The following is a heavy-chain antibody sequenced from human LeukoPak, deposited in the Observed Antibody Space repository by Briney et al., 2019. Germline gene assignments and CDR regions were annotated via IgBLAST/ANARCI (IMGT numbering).Heavy chain of an antibody. Sequence: GGSLRLSCAASGFTFSSYSMNWVRQAPGKGLEWVSYISSSSSTIYYADSVKGRFTISRDNAKNSLYLQMNSLRAEDTAVYYCAADYDSTTPGYFDYWGQGTLVTVSS. V-gene: IGHV3-48*01. D-gene: IGHD3-22*01. CDR1: GFTFSSYS. CDR2: ISSSSSTI. CDR3: AADYDSTTPGYFDY. J-gene: IGHJ4*02.